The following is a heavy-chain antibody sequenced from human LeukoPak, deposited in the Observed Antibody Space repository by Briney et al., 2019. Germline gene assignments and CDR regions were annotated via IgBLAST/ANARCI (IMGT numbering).Heavy chain of an antibody. V-gene: IGHV4-59*01. CDR3: ARVNLGYCSSTSCYPFDY. CDR1: GGSLSDYY. J-gene: IGHJ4*02. D-gene: IGHD2-2*01. CDR2: IYYTGST. Sequence: SETLSLTCAVSGGSLSDYYWSWIRQSPGKGLEWIGYIYYTGSTNYNPSLKSRVTISVDTSKNQFSLKLSSVTAADTAVYYCARVNLGYCSSTSCYPFDYWGQGTLVTVSS.